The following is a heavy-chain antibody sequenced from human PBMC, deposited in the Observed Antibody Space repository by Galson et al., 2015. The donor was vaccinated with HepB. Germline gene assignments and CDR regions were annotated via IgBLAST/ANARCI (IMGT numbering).Heavy chain of an antibody. D-gene: IGHD2-15*01. CDR1: GFTFSSYG. J-gene: IGHJ6*02. CDR2: IWYDGSNK. Sequence: SLRLSCAASGFTFSSYGMHWVRQARGKGLEWVAVIWYDGSNKYSADSVKGRFTISRDNSKNTLYLQMNSLRAEDTAVYYCARAWVAADPYYYYGMDVWGQGTTVTVSS. V-gene: IGHV3-33*08. CDR3: ARAWVAADPYYYYGMDV.